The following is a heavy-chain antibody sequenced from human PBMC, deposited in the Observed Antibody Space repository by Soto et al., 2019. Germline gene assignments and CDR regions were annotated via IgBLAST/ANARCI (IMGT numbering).Heavy chain of an antibody. Sequence: SETLSLTCTVSGVSISSGDYYWSWIRQPPGKGLEWIGYIYYSGSTYYNPSLKSRVTISVDTSKNQFSLKLSSVTAADTAVYYCARTDFWSGQYYYYGMDVWGQGTTVTVSS. CDR1: GVSISSGDYY. V-gene: IGHV4-30-4*01. J-gene: IGHJ6*02. D-gene: IGHD3-3*01. CDR3: ARTDFWSGQYYYYGMDV. CDR2: IYYSGST.